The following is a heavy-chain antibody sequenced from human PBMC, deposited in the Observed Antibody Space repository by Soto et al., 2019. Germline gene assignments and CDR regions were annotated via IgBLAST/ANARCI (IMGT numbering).Heavy chain of an antibody. CDR1: GGSFSGYQ. CDR3: ARGLILWFGELSRRGGYYYYMDV. V-gene: IGHV4-34*01. D-gene: IGHD3-10*01. CDR2: INDSGNI. Sequence: QVQLQQWGAGLLKPSETLSLTCAVYGGSFSGYQWSWIRQTPGKGLEWIGEINDSGNINYNPSLKGRVTLLLDTPTTQISLKLSSVTAAVSAVYYCARGLILWFGELSRRGGYYYYMDVWGKGNTVTVSS. J-gene: IGHJ6*03.